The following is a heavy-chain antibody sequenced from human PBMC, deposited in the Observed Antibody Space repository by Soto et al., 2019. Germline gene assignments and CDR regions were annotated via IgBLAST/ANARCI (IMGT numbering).Heavy chain of an antibody. CDR2: IYWNEDK. Sequence: SGPTLVNPTQTLTLTCTFSAFSHSTNGVGVGWIRQPPGKPLEWLAVIYWNEDKRYSRSLKSRLSITKDTSKNQVVLTMTTMDPVDTATYYCVHTVMVHTITGGHYFDYWGPGXLVTVYS. V-gene: IGHV2-5*01. D-gene: IGHD2-8*01. CDR1: AFSHSTNGVG. J-gene: IGHJ4*02. CDR3: VHTVMVHTITGGHYFDY.